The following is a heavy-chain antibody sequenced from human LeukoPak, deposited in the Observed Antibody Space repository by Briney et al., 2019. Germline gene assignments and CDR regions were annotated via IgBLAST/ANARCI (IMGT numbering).Heavy chain of an antibody. Sequence: GASVKVSCKASGYTFTSYGISWVRQAPGQGLEWMGWISAYNGNTNYAQKLQGRVTMTTDTSTSTAYMELRSLRSDDTAVYYCARETIVVVPAATGFDYWGQGTLVTVSS. V-gene: IGHV1-18*01. CDR3: ARETIVVVPAATGFDY. CDR1: GYTFTSYG. D-gene: IGHD2-2*01. J-gene: IGHJ4*02. CDR2: ISAYNGNT.